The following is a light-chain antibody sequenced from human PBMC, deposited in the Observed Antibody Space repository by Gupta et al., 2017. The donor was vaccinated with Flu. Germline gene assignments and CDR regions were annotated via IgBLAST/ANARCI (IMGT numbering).Light chain of an antibody. J-gene: IGKJ1*01. V-gene: IGKV4-1*01. Sequence: DIVMTQSPDSLAVSLGERATINCKSSQSLLYRSNNKNYLTWYQQKPGQAPKLLIYWASTRESGVPDRFSGSGSGTDFTLTISSLQAEDVAVYYCQQYYAPPLTFGQGIKVEIK. CDR1: QSLLYRSNNKNY. CDR2: WAS. CDR3: QQYYAPPLT.